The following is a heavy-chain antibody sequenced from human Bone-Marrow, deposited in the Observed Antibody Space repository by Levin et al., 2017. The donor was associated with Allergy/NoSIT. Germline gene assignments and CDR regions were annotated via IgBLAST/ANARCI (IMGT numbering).Heavy chain of an antibody. V-gene: IGHV3-33*01. CDR1: GFTFSSNG. CDR2: IWFDGSNE. D-gene: IGHD3-22*01. CDR3: ARDPSSHYYSDYYFDY. Sequence: TGGSLRLSCVASGFTFSSNGMHWVRQAPGKGLEWVAVIWFDGSNEYYADSVKGRFTISRDDSKNTLYLQMNSLRAEDTAVYYCARDPSSHYYSDYYFDYWGQGTLVTVSS. J-gene: IGHJ4*02.